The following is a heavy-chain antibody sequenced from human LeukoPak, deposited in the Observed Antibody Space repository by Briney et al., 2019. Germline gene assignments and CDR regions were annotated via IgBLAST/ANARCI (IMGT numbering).Heavy chain of an antibody. D-gene: IGHD2-2*01. Sequence: GGSLRLSCAASGFTFSGYTMTWVRQAPGKGLEWVSSISNISTYIYYADSVKGRFTISRDNVQNSLYLQMNSLRAEDTAVYYCARWACSPTSCYYFDYWGQGTLVVVSS. J-gene: IGHJ4*02. CDR3: ARWACSPTSCYYFDY. CDR1: GFTFSGYT. CDR2: ISNISTYI. V-gene: IGHV3-21*01.